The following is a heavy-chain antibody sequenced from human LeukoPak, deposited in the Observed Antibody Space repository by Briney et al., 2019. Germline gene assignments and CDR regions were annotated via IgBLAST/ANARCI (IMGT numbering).Heavy chain of an antibody. J-gene: IGHJ4*02. V-gene: IGHV3-30-3*01. CDR3: AREGYDFWSGSDGFDY. CDR2: ISYDGSNK. D-gene: IGHD3-3*01. Sequence: PGRSLRLSCAASGFTFSSYAMHWVRQAPGKGLEWVAVISYDGSNKYYADSVKGRFTISRDNSKNTLYLQMNSLRAEDTAVYYCAREGYDFWSGSDGFDYWGQGTLVTVSS. CDR1: GFTFSSYA.